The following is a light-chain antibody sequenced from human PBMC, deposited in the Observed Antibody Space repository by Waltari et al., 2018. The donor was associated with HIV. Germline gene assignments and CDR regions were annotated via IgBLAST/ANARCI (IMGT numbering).Light chain of an antibody. V-gene: IGLV1-47*01. CDR2: RDN. CDR1: SSNIGGNF. CDR3: AAWDDSLSGLYV. J-gene: IGLJ1*01. Sequence: QSVLTQPPSASGTPGQRVTISCSGSSSNIGGNFVYWYQQPPGTAPKLRIYRDNPRPPGGADRFSGSKSGTSASLAINGLRSEDDAAYYCAAWDDSLSGLYVFGTGTKVTVL.